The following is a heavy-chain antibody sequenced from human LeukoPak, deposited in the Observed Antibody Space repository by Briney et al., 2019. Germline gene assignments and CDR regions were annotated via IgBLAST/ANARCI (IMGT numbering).Heavy chain of an antibody. V-gene: IGHV1-18*01. CDR2: ISAYNGNT. J-gene: IGHJ4*02. CDR1: GYTFTSYG. CDR3: ARVPDPPLITMVRGVNFDY. Sequence: ASVKVSCKASGYTFTSYGISWVRQAPGQGLEWMGWISAYNGNTNYAQKLQGRVTMTTDTSTSTAYMELRSLRPDDTAVYYCARVPDPPLITMVRGVNFDYWGQGTLVTVSS. D-gene: IGHD3-10*01.